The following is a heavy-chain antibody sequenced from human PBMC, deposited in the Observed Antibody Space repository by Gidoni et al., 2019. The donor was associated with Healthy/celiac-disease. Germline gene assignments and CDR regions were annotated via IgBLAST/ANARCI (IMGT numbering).Heavy chain of an antibody. Sequence: QVQLVASGGGVVHPGRSLRLSCAASGFPFSSYGMHWVRQAPGKGLEWVAVISYDGSNKYYADSVKGRFTISRDNSKNTLYLQMNSLRAEDTAVYYCATIAAAGTGDDYWGQGTLVTVSS. CDR1: GFPFSSYG. D-gene: IGHD6-13*01. J-gene: IGHJ4*02. CDR3: ATIAAAGTGDDY. V-gene: IGHV3-30*03. CDR2: ISYDGSNK.